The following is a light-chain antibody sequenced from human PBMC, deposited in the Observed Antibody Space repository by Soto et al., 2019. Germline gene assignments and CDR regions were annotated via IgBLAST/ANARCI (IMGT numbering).Light chain of an antibody. J-gene: IGKJ5*01. CDR3: QQRSSWPS. V-gene: IGKV3-11*01. CDR2: DAS. CDR1: QSVSTY. Sequence: SCRASQSVSTYLAWYQQKPGQAPRLLIHDASNRATGIPARFSGSGSGTDFTLTISSLEPEDFAVYHCQQRSSWPSFGQGTRLEIK.